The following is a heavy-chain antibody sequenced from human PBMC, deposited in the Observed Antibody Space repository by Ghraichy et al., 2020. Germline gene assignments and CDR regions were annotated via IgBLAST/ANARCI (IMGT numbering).Heavy chain of an antibody. V-gene: IGHV5-51*01. J-gene: IGHJ6*03. CDR2: IYPGDSDT. CDR1: GYSFTSYW. D-gene: IGHD3-10*01. Sequence: GESLNISCKGSGYSFTSYWIGWVRQMPGKGLEWMGIIYPGDSDTRYSPSFQGQVTISADKSISTAYLQWSSLKASDTAMYYCARHGRGIWFRELLRGGRRPPNYYYYMDVWGKGTTVTVSS. CDR3: ARHGRGIWFRELLRGGRRPPNYYYYMDV.